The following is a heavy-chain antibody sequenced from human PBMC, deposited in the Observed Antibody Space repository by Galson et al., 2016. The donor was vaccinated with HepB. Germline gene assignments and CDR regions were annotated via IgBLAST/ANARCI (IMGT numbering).Heavy chain of an antibody. CDR1: GFTFSDHY. CDR3: ARKHVYDWGLDY. CDR2: IWQDGNNK. J-gene: IGHJ4*02. D-gene: IGHD3-9*01. V-gene: IGHV3-33*08. Sequence: SLRLSCAASGFTFSDHYMDWVRQAPGKGLEWVALIWQDGNNKYYADSVKGRFTISRDNSKSTLYLQMNSLRAEDTAVYYCARKHVYDWGLDYWGQGTLVTVSS.